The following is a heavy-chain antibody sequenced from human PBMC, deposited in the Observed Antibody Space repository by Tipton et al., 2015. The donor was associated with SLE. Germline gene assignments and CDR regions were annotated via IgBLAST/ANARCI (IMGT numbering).Heavy chain of an antibody. D-gene: IGHD6-19*01. CDR1: GFTFGDFA. J-gene: IGHJ4*02. Sequence: SLRLSCTASGFTFGDFAMNWVRLGPGKGLEWVGFIRSKTYGGTTEYAASVKGRFTISRDDSESIAYLQMNSLKTEDTAVYYCTRTVISSPSISVTGRGRLGDGGDFDSWGQGTLVPVSS. V-gene: IGHV3-49*04. CDR3: TRTVISSPSISVTGRGRLGDGGDFDS. CDR2: IRSKTYGGTT.